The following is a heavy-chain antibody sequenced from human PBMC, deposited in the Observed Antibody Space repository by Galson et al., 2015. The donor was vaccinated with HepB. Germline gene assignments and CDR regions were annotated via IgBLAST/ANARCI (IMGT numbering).Heavy chain of an antibody. Sequence: SVKVSCKASGGTFSSYAISWVRQAPGQGLEWMGRIIPILGIANYAQKFQGRVTITADKSTSTAYMELSSLRSEDTAVYYCARGPTITRKILPGRPPNYYYMDVWGKGTTVTVSS. J-gene: IGHJ6*03. CDR3: ARGPTITRKILPGRPPNYYYMDV. CDR2: IIPILGIA. CDR1: GGTFSSYA. D-gene: IGHD1-14*01. V-gene: IGHV1-69*04.